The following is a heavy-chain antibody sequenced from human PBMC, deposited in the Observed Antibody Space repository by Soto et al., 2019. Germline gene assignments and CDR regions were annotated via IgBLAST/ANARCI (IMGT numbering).Heavy chain of an antibody. CDR2: VYYSGTT. V-gene: IGHV4-61*01. J-gene: IGHJ4*02. Sequence: TSETLSLTCSVSGGSVSNKTYYWSWIRQPPVKRLEWIGYVYYSGTTNYNPSLKSRVTISVDLSKNQFSLRLSSVTTADTALYYCARTTAVPNTLRSRYFFDYWGQGTLVTVSS. CDR3: ARTTAVPNTLRSRYFFDY. CDR1: GGSVSNKTYY. D-gene: IGHD4-17*01.